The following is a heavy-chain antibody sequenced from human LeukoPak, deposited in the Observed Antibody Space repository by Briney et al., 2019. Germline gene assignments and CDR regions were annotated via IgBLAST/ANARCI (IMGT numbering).Heavy chain of an antibody. CDR3: ARPHYYDSSGYYYGDY. V-gene: IGHV4-39*01. J-gene: IGHJ4*02. D-gene: IGHD3-22*01. CDR1: GGSISSSSYY. Sequence: PSETLSLTCTVSGGSISSSSYYWGWIRQPPGMGLEWIGSIYYSGSTYYNPSLKSRVTISVDTSKNQFSLKLSSVTAADTAVYYCARPHYYDSSGYYYGDYWGQGTLVTVSS. CDR2: IYYSGST.